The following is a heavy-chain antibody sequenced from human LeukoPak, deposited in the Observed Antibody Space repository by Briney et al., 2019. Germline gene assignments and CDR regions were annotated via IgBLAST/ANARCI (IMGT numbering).Heavy chain of an antibody. D-gene: IGHD2-15*01. CDR1: GGSISSGSYY. V-gene: IGHV4-61*02. CDR3: ARVSGGTRDY. J-gene: IGHJ4*02. CDR2: IYTSGST. Sequence: SETLSLTCTVSGGSISSGSYYWSRIRQPAGKGLEWIGRIYTSGSTNYNPSLKSRVTISVDTSKNQFSLKLSSVTAADTAVYYCARVSGGTRDYWGQGTLVTVSS.